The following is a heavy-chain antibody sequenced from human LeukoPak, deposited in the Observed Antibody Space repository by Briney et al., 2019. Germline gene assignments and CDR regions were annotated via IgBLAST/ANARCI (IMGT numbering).Heavy chain of an antibody. CDR3: ARLQEYYGSGSYYNSVWYFDY. Sequence: SETLSLTCTVSGGSISSSSYYWGWIRQPPGKGLEWIGSIYYSGSTYYNPSLKSRVTISVDTSKNQFSLKLSSVTAADTAVYYCARLQEYYGSGSYYNSVWYFDYWGQGTLVTVSS. CDR2: IYYSGST. CDR1: GGSISSSSYY. D-gene: IGHD3-10*01. J-gene: IGHJ4*02. V-gene: IGHV4-39*01.